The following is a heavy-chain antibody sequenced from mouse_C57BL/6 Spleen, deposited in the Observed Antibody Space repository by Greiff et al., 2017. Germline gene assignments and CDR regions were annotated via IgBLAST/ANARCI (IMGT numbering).Heavy chain of an antibody. CDR3: ARGGYYSNYPCFAY. J-gene: IGHJ3*01. Sequence: EVQLQQSGPELVKPGASVKMSCKASGYTFTDYNMHWVKQSHGKSLEWIGYINPNNGGTSYNQKFKGKATLTVNKSSSTAYMELRSLTSEDSAVYYCARGGYYSNYPCFAYWGQGTLVTVSA. CDR1: GYTFTDYN. D-gene: IGHD2-5*01. CDR2: INPNNGGT. V-gene: IGHV1-22*01.